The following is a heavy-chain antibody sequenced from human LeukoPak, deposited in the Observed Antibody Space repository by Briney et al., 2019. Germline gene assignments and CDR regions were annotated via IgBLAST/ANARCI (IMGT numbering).Heavy chain of an antibody. CDR3: ARDSYVDSEAVRWFDP. CDR1: GLTVSSNY. D-gene: IGHD4-17*01. V-gene: IGHV3-66*01. Sequence: GGSLRLSCAASGLTVSSNYMSWVRQALGRGLEWVSVIYRGGPTYYADSVKGRFTISRDNSKNTLYLQMNSLRDEDTAVYYCARDSYVDSEAVRWFDPWGQGTLVTVSS. J-gene: IGHJ5*02. CDR2: IYRGGPT.